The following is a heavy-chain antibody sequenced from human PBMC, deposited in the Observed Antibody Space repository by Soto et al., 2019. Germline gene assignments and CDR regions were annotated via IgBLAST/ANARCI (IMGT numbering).Heavy chain of an antibody. D-gene: IGHD6-19*01. J-gene: IGHJ4*02. Sequence: GGSLRLSCAASGFTFSSYAMSWVRQAPGKGLEWVSALSGSGDSTYYADSVKGRFTISRDNSKNTLYLQMNSLRAEDTAVYYCARYAGYSSGWYVYWGQGTLVTVSS. CDR3: ARYAGYSSGWYVY. CDR2: LSGSGDST. V-gene: IGHV3-23*01. CDR1: GFTFSSYA.